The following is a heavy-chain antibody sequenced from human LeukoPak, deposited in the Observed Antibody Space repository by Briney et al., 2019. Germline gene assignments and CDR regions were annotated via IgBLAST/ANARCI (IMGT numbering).Heavy chain of an antibody. CDR1: GFTFSSFW. D-gene: IGHD5-12*01. Sequence: GGSLRLSCAASGFTFSSFWMNWVRQAPGKGLEWVANIKEDGSEKYYVDSVKGRFTISRDNAKNSLYLQMNSLRAEDTAVYYCARDRYSGEYFDYWGQGTLVTVSS. J-gene: IGHJ4*02. V-gene: IGHV3-7*01. CDR2: IKEDGSEK. CDR3: ARDRYSGEYFDY.